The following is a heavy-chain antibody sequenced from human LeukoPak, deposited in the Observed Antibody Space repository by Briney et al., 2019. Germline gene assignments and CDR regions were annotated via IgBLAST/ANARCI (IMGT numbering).Heavy chain of an antibody. CDR3: ERVRAGGSYVYYYFGMDV. V-gene: IGHV4-61*02. Sequence: SETLSLTCTVSAGSISSGSYYWRWLRQPAGKGLEWIGRVYTSGSTNYNPSLKSRITISVDTSKYLFSLKLSSVTAADTAVDYCERVRAGGSYVYYYFGMDVWGQGTTVTVSS. D-gene: IGHD1-26*01. J-gene: IGHJ6*02. CDR1: AGSISSGSYY. CDR2: VYTSGST.